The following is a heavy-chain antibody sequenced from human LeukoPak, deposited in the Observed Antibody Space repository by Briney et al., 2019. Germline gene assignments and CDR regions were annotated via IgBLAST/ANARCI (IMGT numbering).Heavy chain of an antibody. Sequence: SETLSLTCTVSGGSMTQYYWSWVRQPAGKGLEWIGYIYYSGSTNYNPSFKSRVTISGDTSKNQFSLKLNSVTAADTAVYYCAGEGGAAAGTGRLNAFDIWGQGTMVTVSS. J-gene: IGHJ3*02. CDR3: AGEGGAAAGTGRLNAFDI. V-gene: IGHV4-59*01. CDR1: GGSMTQYY. CDR2: IYYSGST. D-gene: IGHD6-13*01.